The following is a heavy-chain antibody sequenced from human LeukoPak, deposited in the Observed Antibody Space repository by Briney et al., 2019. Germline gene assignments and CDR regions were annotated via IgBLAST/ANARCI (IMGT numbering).Heavy chain of an antibody. CDR2: IYYSGST. CDR1: GGSISSYY. Sequence: SETLSVTCTVSGGSISSYYWSWIRQPPGKGLEWIGYIYYSGSTNYNPSLKSRVTISVDTSKNQFSLKLSSVTAADTAVYYCARGGNMIVVATAFQHWGQGTLVTVSS. J-gene: IGHJ1*01. D-gene: IGHD3-22*01. V-gene: IGHV4-59*01. CDR3: ARGGNMIVVATAFQH.